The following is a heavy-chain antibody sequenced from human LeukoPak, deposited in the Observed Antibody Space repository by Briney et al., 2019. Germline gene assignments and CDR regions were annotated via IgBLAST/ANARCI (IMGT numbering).Heavy chain of an antibody. D-gene: IGHD3-22*01. J-gene: IGHJ4*02. CDR2: ISYDGSNS. CDR3: ARDQAYYYDSSGYYPDY. V-gene: IGHV3-30*04. Sequence: GGSLRLSCAASGFTFRSYAMHWVRQAPGKGLEWVALISYDGSNSYYADSVKGRFTISRDNSKNTLYLQMNSLRPEGTAVYYCARDQAYYYDSSGYYPDYWGQGTLVTVSP. CDR1: GFTFRSYA.